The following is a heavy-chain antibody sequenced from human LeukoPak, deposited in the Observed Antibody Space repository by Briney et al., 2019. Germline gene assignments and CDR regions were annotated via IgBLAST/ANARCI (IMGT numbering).Heavy chain of an antibody. CDR3: VREAPHLDY. Sequence: SETLSLTCAVYGGSFSGYYWSWIRQPPGKGLEWIGEINHSGSTNYNPSLKSRVTISVDTSKNQFSLKLSSVTAADTAVYYCVREAPHLDYWGQGTQVTVSS. J-gene: IGHJ4*02. CDR2: INHSGST. V-gene: IGHV4-34*01. CDR1: GGSFSGYY.